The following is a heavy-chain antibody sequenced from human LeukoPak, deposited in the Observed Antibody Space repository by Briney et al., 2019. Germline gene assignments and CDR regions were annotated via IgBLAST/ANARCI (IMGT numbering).Heavy chain of an antibody. Sequence: GASVKVSCQASGYSFTDYYMHWVRQAPGQGLEWIGWINSGRGDTNYAQKFQGRVTVARDTSSSTTYMEVSNLRSDDTAVYHCVRERRATAAYWGQGTLVTVSS. D-gene: IGHD1-26*01. CDR3: VRERRATAAY. CDR2: INSGRGDT. V-gene: IGHV1-2*02. J-gene: IGHJ4*02. CDR1: GYSFTDYY.